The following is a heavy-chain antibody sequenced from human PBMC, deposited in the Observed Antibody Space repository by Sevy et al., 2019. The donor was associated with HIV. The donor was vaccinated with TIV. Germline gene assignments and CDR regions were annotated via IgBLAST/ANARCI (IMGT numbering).Heavy chain of an antibody. CDR2: FDSEDGET. V-gene: IGHV1-24*01. J-gene: IGHJ4*02. Sequence: ASVKVSCKVSGYTLSEFSMHWVRQAPGKGLEWMGGFDSEDGETIYAQKFQGRASMTEDTSTDTAYMELSSLISEDTAVYYCATPPTPRGGSFDYWGQGTLVTVSS. CDR1: GYTLSEFS. CDR3: ATPPTPRGGSFDY. D-gene: IGHD6-25*01.